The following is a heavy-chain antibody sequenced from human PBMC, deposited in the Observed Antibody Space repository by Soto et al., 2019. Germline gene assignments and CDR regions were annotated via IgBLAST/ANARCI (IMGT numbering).Heavy chain of an antibody. Sequence: ASVKVSCKASGYTFTSYDINWVRQATGQGLEWMGRMNPNSGNTGYAQKFQGRVTMTRNTSISTAYMELSSLRSEDTAVYYCARGNEVVSGMDVWGQGTTVTVSS. J-gene: IGHJ6*02. D-gene: IGHD2-15*01. CDR3: ARGNEVVSGMDV. CDR2: MNPNSGNT. CDR1: GYTFTSYD. V-gene: IGHV1-8*01.